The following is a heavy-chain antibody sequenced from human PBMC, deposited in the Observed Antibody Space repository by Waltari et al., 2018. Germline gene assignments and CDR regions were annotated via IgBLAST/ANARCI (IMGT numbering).Heavy chain of an antibody. J-gene: IGHJ4*02. Sequence: QVQLQESGPGLVKPSETLSLTCTVSGGSISSYYWSWIRQPPGKGLEWIGFIHYSGTTNYPPSRKSLVTMSIDTSKNQFSLELSSVTAADTAVYYCARAPGVRVGFDFWGQGTLVTVSS. CDR3: ARAPGVRVGFDF. CDR1: GGSISSYY. V-gene: IGHV4-59*01. CDR2: IHYSGTT. D-gene: IGHD3-22*01.